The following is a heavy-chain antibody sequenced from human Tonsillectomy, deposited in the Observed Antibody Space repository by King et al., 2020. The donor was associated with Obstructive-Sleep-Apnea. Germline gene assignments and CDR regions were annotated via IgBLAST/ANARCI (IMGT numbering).Heavy chain of an antibody. J-gene: IGHJ4*02. CDR1: GGSFSSYG. Sequence: VQLVESGAEVKKPGSSVNVSCKASGGSFSSYGISWVRQAPGQGLEWMGGIIPIFGSPNYAQKFQNRVTISADEYTSTAYMELSSLRSEDTAVYYCARGRGGYYETSGSYSYFDYWGQGTLVTVSS. V-gene: IGHV1-69*01. CDR2: IIPIFGSP. D-gene: IGHD3-22*01. CDR3: ARGRGGYYETSGSYSYFDY.